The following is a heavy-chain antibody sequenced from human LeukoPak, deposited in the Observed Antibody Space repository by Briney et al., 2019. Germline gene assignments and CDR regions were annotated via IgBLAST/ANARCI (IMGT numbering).Heavy chain of an antibody. CDR1: GCSFTSYW. J-gene: IGHJ3*02. D-gene: IGHD3-22*01. CDR2: IEPVDSGA. V-gene: IGHV5-51*01. CDR3: AILLEAAYDSSGYAAFDI. Sequence: PGESLQIPSKGSGCSFTSYWIGWVRQLPGHRLEWMGIIEPVDSGASYSPSFQGQVTISADKSTSTAYLQWSSLKASETAMYYCAILLEAAYDSSGYAAFDIWGQGTMVTVSS.